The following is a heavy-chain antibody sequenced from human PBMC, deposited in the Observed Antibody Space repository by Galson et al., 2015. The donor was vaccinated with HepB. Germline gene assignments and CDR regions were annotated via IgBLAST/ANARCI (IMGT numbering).Heavy chain of an antibody. Sequence: TLSLTCTVSGGSISSGGYYWSWIRQHPGKGLEWIGYIYYSGSTYYNPSLKSRVTISVDTSKNQFSLKLSSVTAADTAVYYCAREVVVPAAIRWDRGAAPYYYYMDVWGKGTTVTVSS. CDR1: GGSISSGGYY. J-gene: IGHJ6*03. D-gene: IGHD2-2*02. CDR2: IYYSGST. CDR3: AREVVVPAAIRWDRGAAPYYYYMDV. V-gene: IGHV4-31*03.